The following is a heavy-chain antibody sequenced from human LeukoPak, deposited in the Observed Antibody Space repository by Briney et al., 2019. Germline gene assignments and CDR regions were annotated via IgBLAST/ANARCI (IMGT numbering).Heavy chain of an antibody. J-gene: IGHJ6*02. V-gene: IGHV4-30-2*05. CDR1: GGSVSSGGYS. CDR2: IYHSGST. CDR3: ARDLAGMDV. Sequence: SETLSLTCAVSGGSVSSGGYSWSWIRQPPGKGLEWIGYIYHSGSTYYNPSLKGRLTISIDTSKDQFSMRLASVTAADTAVYYCARDLAGMDVWGQGTTVIVS.